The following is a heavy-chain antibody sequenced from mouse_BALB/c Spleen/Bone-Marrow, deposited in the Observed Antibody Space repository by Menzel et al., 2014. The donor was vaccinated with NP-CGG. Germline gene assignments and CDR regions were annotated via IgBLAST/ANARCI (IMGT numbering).Heavy chain of an antibody. CDR2: INPYNGYT. CDR1: GYSFTGYF. J-gene: IGHJ2*01. V-gene: IGHV1-20*02. Sequence: EVKLQESGPELVKPGASVKISCKDSGYSFTGYFMNWVLQSHGKSLEWIGRINPYNGYTFYNQKFKGKATLTVDKSSSTAHMELRSLASEDSAVYYSARSGYYGSSYFDYWGQGPTLTVSS. CDR3: ARSGYYGSSYFDY. D-gene: IGHD1-1*01.